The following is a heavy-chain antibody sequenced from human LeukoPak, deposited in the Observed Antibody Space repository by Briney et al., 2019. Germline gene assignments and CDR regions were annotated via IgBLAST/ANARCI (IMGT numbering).Heavy chain of an antibody. V-gene: IGHV4-34*01. CDR1: GGSFSGYY. CDR2: INHSGST. J-gene: IGHJ4*02. Sequence: KSSETLSLTCAVYGGSFSGYYWSWIRQPPGKGLEWIGEINHSGSTNYNPSLKSRVTISVDTSKNQFSLKLSSVTAADTAVYYCASGVYYDSSGYWYWGQGTLVTVSS. D-gene: IGHD3-22*01. CDR3: ASGVYYDSSGYWY.